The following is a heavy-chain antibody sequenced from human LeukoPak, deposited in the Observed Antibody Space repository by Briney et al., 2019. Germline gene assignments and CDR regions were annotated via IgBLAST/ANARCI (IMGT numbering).Heavy chain of an antibody. CDR1: GGSISSSNW. V-gene: IGHV4-4*02. J-gene: IGHJ6*03. D-gene: IGHD4-11*01. CDR2: IYHSGST. CDR3: ATTYSNYYFDYLDV. Sequence: PSGTLSLTCAVSGGSISSSNWWSWVRQPPGKGLEWVGEIYHSGSTNYNPSLKSRVTISVHKSKNQFSLKLSSVTAADTAVYYCATTYSNYYFDYLDVWGKGTTVTVSS.